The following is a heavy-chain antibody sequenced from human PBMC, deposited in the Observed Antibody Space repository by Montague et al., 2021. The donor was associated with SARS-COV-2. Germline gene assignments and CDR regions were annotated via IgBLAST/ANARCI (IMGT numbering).Heavy chain of an antibody. D-gene: IGHD5-24*01. CDR2: YK. Sequence: YKNYADSVKGRFTISRDNAKNTLYLHMDSLRAGDTSIYYCVRDGHAYNFDYWGQGILVIVAS. J-gene: IGHJ4*02. CDR3: VRDGHAYNFDY. V-gene: IGHV3-11*06.